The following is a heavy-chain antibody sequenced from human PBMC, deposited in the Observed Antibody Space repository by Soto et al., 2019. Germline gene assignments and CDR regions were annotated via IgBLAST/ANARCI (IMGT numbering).Heavy chain of an antibody. CDR1: RLTFLSYG. CDR2: ISYDERKK. V-gene: IGHV3-30*18. Sequence: QVQLVESGGGVVQPGMSLRLSCGASRLTFLSYGMHWVRQAPGKGLEWVALISYDERKKYYADSVKGRFTISRDKSKKTLYVQMGSLRAEDTAVYYWAKDRGRGSYVYDAFDMWGQGTMVTVSS. CDR3: AKDRGRGSYVYDAFDM. J-gene: IGHJ3*02. D-gene: IGHD3-16*01.